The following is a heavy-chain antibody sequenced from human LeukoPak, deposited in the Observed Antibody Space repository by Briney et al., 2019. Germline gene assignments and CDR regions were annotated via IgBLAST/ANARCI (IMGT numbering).Heavy chain of an antibody. CDR2: ISSSGSTI. CDR3: ARDASRRVGATIPGFDY. D-gene: IGHD1-26*01. V-gene: IGHV3-48*03. CDR1: GFTFSSYE. Sequence: GGSLRLSCAASGFTFSSYEMNWVRQAPGKGLEWVSYISSSGSTIYYADSVKGRFTISRDNAENSLYLQMNSLRAEDTAVYYCARDASRRVGATIPGFDYWGQGTLVTVSS. J-gene: IGHJ4*02.